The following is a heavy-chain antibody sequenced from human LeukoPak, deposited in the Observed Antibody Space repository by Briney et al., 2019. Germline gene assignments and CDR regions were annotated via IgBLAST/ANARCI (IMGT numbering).Heavy chain of an antibody. CDR2: INHSGST. V-gene: IGHV4-34*01. Sequence: SETLSLTCAVYGGSFSGYYWSWIRQPPGKGLEWIGEINHSGSTNYNPSLKSRVTISVDTSKNQFFLKLSSVTAADTAVYYCARGVLRYFDWLNYFDYWGQGTLVTVSS. J-gene: IGHJ4*02. CDR3: ARGVLRYFDWLNYFDY. CDR1: GGSFSGYY. D-gene: IGHD3-9*01.